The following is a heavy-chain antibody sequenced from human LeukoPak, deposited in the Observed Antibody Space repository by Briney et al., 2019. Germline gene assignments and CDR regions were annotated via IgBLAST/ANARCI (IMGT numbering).Heavy chain of an antibody. CDR2: ISANGADK. CDR3: ANYRKPQGLDY. D-gene: IGHD1-14*01. J-gene: IGHJ4*02. CDR1: RFTFSTYA. Sequence: GGSLRLSCAVSRFTFSTYAMSWVRQASGQGLEWVSAISANGADKYYADSVKGRFTISRDNSKNTLFLQMTSLRVEDTAVYYCANYRKPQGLDYWGQGTLVTVSS. V-gene: IGHV3-23*01.